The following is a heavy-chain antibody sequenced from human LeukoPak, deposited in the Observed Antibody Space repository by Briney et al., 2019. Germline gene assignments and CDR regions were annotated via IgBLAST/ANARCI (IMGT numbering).Heavy chain of an antibody. V-gene: IGHV4-39*07. J-gene: IGHJ4*02. CDR2: IYYSGST. CDR1: GGSISSSSYY. D-gene: IGHD7-27*01. CDR3: AREIAEWGSIDY. Sequence: KPSETLSLTCTVSGGSISSSSYYWGWIRQPPGKGLEWIGSIYYSGSTYYNPSLKSRVTISVDTSKNQFSLKLSSVTAADTAVYYCAREIAEWGSIDYWGQGTLVTVSS.